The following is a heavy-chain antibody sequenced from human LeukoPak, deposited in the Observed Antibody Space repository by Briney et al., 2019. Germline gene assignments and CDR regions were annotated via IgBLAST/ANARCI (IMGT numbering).Heavy chain of an antibody. V-gene: IGHV1-18*01. Sequence: ASVKVSCKASGYTFTNYGISWVRQAPGQGLEWMGWISAYNGNTNYAQNLQGRVTATTDTSTSTAYMELRSLRSDDTAVYYCARSKGGGYGDHYLSPNWGQGTLVTVSS. CDR1: GYTFTNYG. J-gene: IGHJ4*02. CDR2: ISAYNGNT. CDR3: ARSKGGGYGDHYLSPN. D-gene: IGHD4-17*01.